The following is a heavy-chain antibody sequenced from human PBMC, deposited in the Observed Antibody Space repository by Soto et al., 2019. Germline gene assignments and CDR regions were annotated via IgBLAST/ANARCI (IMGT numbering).Heavy chain of an antibody. Sequence: SETLSLTCTVSGGSISSGGYYWSWIRQHPGKGLEWIGYIYYSGSTYYNPSLKSRVTISVDTSKNQFSLKLSSVTAADTAVYYCARLQDCTSGTPDRGLYFDYWGQGTLVTVSS. D-gene: IGHD3-10*01. CDR1: GGSISSGGYY. CDR3: ARLQDCTSGTPDRGLYFDY. J-gene: IGHJ4*02. V-gene: IGHV4-31*03. CDR2: IYYSGST.